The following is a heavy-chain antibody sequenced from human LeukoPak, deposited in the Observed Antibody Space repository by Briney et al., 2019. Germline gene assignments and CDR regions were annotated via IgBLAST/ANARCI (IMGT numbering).Heavy chain of an antibody. CDR3: ARGRGSSTGLDY. D-gene: IGHD6-13*01. CDR2: ISSSGTYI. Sequence: GGSLRLSCAASGFTFSSYAMNWVRQAPGKGLEWVSSISSSGTYIYYADSVKGRFTISRDNAKNSLYLQLNSLRAEDTAVYYCARGRGSSTGLDYWGQGTLVTVSS. V-gene: IGHV3-21*01. CDR1: GFTFSSYA. J-gene: IGHJ4*02.